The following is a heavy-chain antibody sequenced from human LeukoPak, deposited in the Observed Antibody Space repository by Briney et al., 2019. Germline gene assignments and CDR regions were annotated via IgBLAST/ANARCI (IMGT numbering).Heavy chain of an antibody. CDR3: ARDYVAAAGADYMDV. D-gene: IGHD6-13*01. J-gene: IGHJ6*03. CDR2: MNPNSGNT. CDR1: GYTFTSYD. Sequence: GASVKVSCKASGYTFTSYDINWVRQATGQGLEWMGWMNPNSGNTGYAQKFQGRVTITRNTSISTAYMELSGLRSEDTAVYYCARDYVAAAGADYMDVWGKGTTVTVSS. V-gene: IGHV1-8*03.